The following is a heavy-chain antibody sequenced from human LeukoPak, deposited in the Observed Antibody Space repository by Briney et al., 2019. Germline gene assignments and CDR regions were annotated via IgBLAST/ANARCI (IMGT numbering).Heavy chain of an antibody. CDR3: ARDSYDHYFDY. J-gene: IGHJ4*02. CDR2: INHSGST. CDR1: GGSSSDYY. D-gene: IGHD5-12*01. Sequence: SETLSLICAVYGGSSSDYYWSWIRQPPGKGLEWIGEINHSGSTNYNPSPKSRVTISIDTSKNDFSLKLSSVTAADTAVYYCARDSYDHYFDYWGQGTLVTVSS. V-gene: IGHV4-34*01.